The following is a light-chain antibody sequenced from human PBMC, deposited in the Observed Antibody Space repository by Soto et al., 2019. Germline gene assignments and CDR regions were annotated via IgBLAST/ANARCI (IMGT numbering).Light chain of an antibody. Sequence: QSALTQPPSASGSPGQSVTISCTGNSSDVGGYNYVSWYQQHPGKAPKLMIFEVSKRPSGVPDRFSGSKSGNTASLTVSGPQAEDEADYYCSSYAGSNNFVFGTGTKVTVL. CDR1: SSDVGGYNY. CDR2: EVS. J-gene: IGLJ1*01. V-gene: IGLV2-8*01. CDR3: SSYAGSNNFV.